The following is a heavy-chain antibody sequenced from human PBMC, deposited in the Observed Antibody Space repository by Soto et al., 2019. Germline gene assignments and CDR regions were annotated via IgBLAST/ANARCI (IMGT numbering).Heavy chain of an antibody. Sequence: QVQLQESGPGLVKPSGTLSLTCAVSGDSITSSHWWNWVRQPPGKGLEWIGQISHRGSTNYNPSLTSRVTRSVDKSKILFSLKLTSVTAADTAVYYCAALHFWSGPWTHTRLDYWGQGTLVTVSS. V-gene: IGHV4-4*02. J-gene: IGHJ4*02. CDR3: AALHFWSGPWTHTRLDY. CDR1: GDSITSSHW. D-gene: IGHD3-3*02. CDR2: ISHRGST.